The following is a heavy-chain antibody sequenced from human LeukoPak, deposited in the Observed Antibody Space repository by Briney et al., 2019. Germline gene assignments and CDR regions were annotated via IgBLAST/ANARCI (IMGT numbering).Heavy chain of an antibody. CDR1: GFTYSSYE. D-gene: IGHD2-8*01. Sequence: GGPLRLSCAASGFTYSSYEMNWVRQAPGKAREWLSYMSSSGSPIYNGDSVKGRFTISRDNAGNSLYPQMNSLRAEDTAVYYCARNLLAYCTNGVCFSKYYYGMDVWGQGTPVTVSS. CDR3: ARNLLAYCTNGVCFSKYYYGMDV. V-gene: IGHV3-48*03. J-gene: IGHJ6*02. CDR2: MSSSGSPI.